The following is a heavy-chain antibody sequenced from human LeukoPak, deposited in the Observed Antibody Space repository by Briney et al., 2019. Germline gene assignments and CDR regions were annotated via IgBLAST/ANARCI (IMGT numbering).Heavy chain of an antibody. V-gene: IGHV4-61*02. CDR3: ARDLMVYAIYYFDY. CDR1: GGSISSGSYY. J-gene: IGHJ4*02. Sequence: KPSQTLSLTCTVSGGSISSGSYYWSWIRQPAGKGLEWIGRIYTSGSTNYNPSLKSRVTISVDTSKNQFSLKLSSVTAADTAVYYCARDLMVYAIYYFDYWGQGTLVTVSS. D-gene: IGHD2-8*01. CDR2: IYTSGST.